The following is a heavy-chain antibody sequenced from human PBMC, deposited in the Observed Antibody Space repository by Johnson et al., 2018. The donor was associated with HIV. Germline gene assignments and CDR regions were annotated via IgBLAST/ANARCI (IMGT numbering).Heavy chain of an antibody. J-gene: IGHJ3*02. D-gene: IGHD6-13*01. CDR2: ISYDGSNK. Sequence: QVQLVESGGGLVQPGGSLRLSCAASGFTFSSYAMSWVRQAPGKGLEWVAVISYDGSNKYYADSVKGRFTISRDNSKNTLYLQMNSLRAEDTAVYYRARGEAADGAFDIWGQGTMVTVSS. CDR1: GFTFSSYA. V-gene: IGHV3-30*04. CDR3: ARGEAADGAFDI.